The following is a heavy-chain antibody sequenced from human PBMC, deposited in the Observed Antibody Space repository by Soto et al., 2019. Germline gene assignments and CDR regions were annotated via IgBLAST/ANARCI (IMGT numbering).Heavy chain of an antibody. J-gene: IGHJ4*02. Sequence: QVQLQESGPGLVKPSQTLSLTCTVSGGSISSADYYWSWIRQSPGTGLEWIGYIYYSGSTYYNPSLKSRVTTSLDTSKNQFSLRLTSVTVADTAVYYCARDHYYDILSGFDSWGQGTLVTVSS. CDR3: ARDHYYDILSGFDS. V-gene: IGHV4-30-4*01. CDR1: GGSISSADYY. D-gene: IGHD3-9*01. CDR2: IYYSGST.